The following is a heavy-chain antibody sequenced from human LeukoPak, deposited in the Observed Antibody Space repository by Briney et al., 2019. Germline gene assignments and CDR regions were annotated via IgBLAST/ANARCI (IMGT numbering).Heavy chain of an antibody. V-gene: IGHV3-30*18. Sequence: PGRSLRLSCAGSGFTFSSYGMHWVRQAPGKGLEWVAVISYDGSNKYYADSVKGRFTISRDNSKNTLYLQMNSLRAEDTAVYYCAKVPDGSGSRYYYGMDVWGQGTTVTVSS. CDR2: ISYDGSNK. CDR1: GFTFSSYG. J-gene: IGHJ6*02. CDR3: AKVPDGSGSRYYYGMDV. D-gene: IGHD3-10*01.